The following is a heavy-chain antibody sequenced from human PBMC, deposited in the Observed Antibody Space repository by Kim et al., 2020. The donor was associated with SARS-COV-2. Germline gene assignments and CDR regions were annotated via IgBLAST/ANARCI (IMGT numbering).Heavy chain of an antibody. Sequence: GGSLRLSCAASGFTFSKYAMSWVRQAPGKGLEWVSAISGGGGRTYYADSVKGRFTISRDNSKNTLYLQMNSLRAEDTAVYYCAKDRGILTGYGSVAGGFDYWGQGTLVTVSS. CDR1: GFTFSKYA. CDR3: AKDRGILTGYGSVAGGFDY. J-gene: IGHJ4*02. V-gene: IGHV3-23*01. CDR2: ISGGGGRT. D-gene: IGHD3-9*01.